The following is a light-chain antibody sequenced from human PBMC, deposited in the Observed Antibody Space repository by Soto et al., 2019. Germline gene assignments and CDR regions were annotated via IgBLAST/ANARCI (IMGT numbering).Light chain of an antibody. Sequence: EIVMTQSPATRSVSPGERATLSCRASQSLTNNLAWYQQKPGQAPRLLIYGASTRATGIPARFSGSGSGTEFTLTISTLQSEDFAVYYCQQYNNWPPLTFGGGTKVEIK. CDR1: QSLTNN. J-gene: IGKJ4*02. CDR2: GAS. CDR3: QQYNNWPPLT. V-gene: IGKV3D-15*01.